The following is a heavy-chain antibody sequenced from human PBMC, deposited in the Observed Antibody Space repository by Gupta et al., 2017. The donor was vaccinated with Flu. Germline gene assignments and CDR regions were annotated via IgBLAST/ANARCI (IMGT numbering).Heavy chain of an antibody. J-gene: IGHJ5*02. CDR1: GGSFSGYY. CDR2: INHSGST. CDR3: ARGSPQDIVVPAAIMVPNWFDP. Sequence: QVQLQQWGAGLLKPSETLSLTCAVYGGSFSGYYWIWIRQPPGKGLEWIGEINHSGSTNYNPSLKSRVTISVDTSKNQFSLKLSSVTAADTAVYYCARGSPQDIVVPAAIMVPNWFDPWGQGTLVTVSS. V-gene: IGHV4-34*01. D-gene: IGHD2-2*01.